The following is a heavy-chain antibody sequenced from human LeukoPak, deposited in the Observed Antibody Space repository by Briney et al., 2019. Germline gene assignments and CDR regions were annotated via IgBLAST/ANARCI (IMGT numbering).Heavy chain of an antibody. CDR1: GGTFSSYT. Sequence: ASVKVSCKASGGTFSSYTISWVRQAPGQGLEWMGGIIPIFGTANYAQKFQGRVTITADGSTSTAYMELGSLRSEDTAVYYCARGYCSGGSCYFDAFYYMDVWGKGTTVTVSS. J-gene: IGHJ6*03. D-gene: IGHD2-15*01. V-gene: IGHV1-69*13. CDR2: IIPIFGTA. CDR3: ARGYCSGGSCYFDAFYYMDV.